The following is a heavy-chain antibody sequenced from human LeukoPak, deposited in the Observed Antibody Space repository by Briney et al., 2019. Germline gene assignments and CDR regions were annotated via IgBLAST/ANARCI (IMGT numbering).Heavy chain of an antibody. J-gene: IGHJ4*02. D-gene: IGHD3-9*01. V-gene: IGHV3-23*01. Sequence: GGSLRLSCVASGFPFRSYAMTWVRQTPGEGLESVSVITDDEDTYYADSVKGRFTISRDNSQNTVFLQMNSLRVEDTAVYYCARTDWFSFDYWGQGTLVTVSS. CDR3: ARTDWFSFDY. CDR2: ITDDEDT. CDR1: GFPFRSYA.